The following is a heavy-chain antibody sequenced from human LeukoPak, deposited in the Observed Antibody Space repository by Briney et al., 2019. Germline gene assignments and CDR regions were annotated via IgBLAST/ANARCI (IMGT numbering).Heavy chain of an antibody. CDR2: IYYSGST. Sequence: SETLSLTCTVSGGSISSSSYYWGWIRQPPGKGLEWIGSIYYSGSTYYNPSLKSRVTISVDTSKNQFSLKLSSVTAADTAVYYCARETTTGSGSYYNEDRGQGTLVTVSS. D-gene: IGHD3-10*01. J-gene: IGHJ4*02. CDR1: GGSISSSSYY. V-gene: IGHV4-39*02. CDR3: ARETTTGSGSYYNED.